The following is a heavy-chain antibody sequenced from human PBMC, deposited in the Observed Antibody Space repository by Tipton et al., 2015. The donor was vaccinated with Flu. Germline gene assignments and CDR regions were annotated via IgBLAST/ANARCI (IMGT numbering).Heavy chain of an antibody. V-gene: IGHV1-69*01. D-gene: IGHD4-11*01. J-gene: IGHJ6*02. Sequence: QLVQSGAEVKKPGSSVKVSCKASGGTFSSYGISWVRQAPGQGLEWMGGIIPIFATANYAEKFQDRVTITADESTSTAYMELSSLRSEDTAVYYCATTDGVGSTVTTEPSNRSYYSYGMDVWGQGTTVTVSS. CDR2: IIPIFATA. CDR1: GGTFSSYG. CDR3: ATTDGVGSTVTTEPSNRSYYSYGMDV.